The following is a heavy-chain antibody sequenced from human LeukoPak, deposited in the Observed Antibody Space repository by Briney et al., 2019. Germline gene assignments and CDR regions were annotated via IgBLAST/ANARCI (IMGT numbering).Heavy chain of an antibody. V-gene: IGHV4-38-2*02. CDR3: ASSPGRGSYDYFDY. CDR1: GYSISSGYY. Sequence: SETLSLTCTVSGYSISSGYYWGWIRQPPGKGLEWIGSIYHSGSTYYNPSLKSRVTISVDTSKNQFSLKLSSVTAADTAVYYCASSPGRGSYDYFDYWGQGTLVTVSS. CDR2: IYHSGST. J-gene: IGHJ4*02. D-gene: IGHD1-26*01.